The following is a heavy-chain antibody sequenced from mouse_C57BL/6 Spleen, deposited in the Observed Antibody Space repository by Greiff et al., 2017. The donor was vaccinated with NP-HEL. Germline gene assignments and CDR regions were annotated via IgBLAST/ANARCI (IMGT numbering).Heavy chain of an antibody. CDR2: ISGGGGNT. CDR3: ARRGNWDDFDY. CDR1: GFTFSSYT. V-gene: IGHV5-9*01. Sequence: EVQLVESGGGLVKPGGSLKLSCAASGFTFSSYTMSWVRQTPEKRLEWVATISGGGGNTYYPDSVKGRFTISRDNAKNTLYLQMSSLRSEDTALYYCARRGNWDDFDYWGQGTTLTVSS. J-gene: IGHJ2*01. D-gene: IGHD4-1*02.